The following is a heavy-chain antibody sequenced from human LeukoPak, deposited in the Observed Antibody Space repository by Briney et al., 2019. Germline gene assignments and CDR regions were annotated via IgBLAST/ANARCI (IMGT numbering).Heavy chain of an antibody. CDR2: IYYGGST. D-gene: IGHD4-23*01. CDR1: GGSISSSSYY. V-gene: IGHV4-39*07. CDR3: ARSPVVTNFDY. Sequence: SETLSLTCTVSGGSISSSSYYWGWIRQPPGKGLEWIGSIYYGGSTYYNPSLKSRVTISVDTSKNQFSLKLSSVTAADTAVYYCARSPVVTNFDYWGQGTLVTVSS. J-gene: IGHJ4*02.